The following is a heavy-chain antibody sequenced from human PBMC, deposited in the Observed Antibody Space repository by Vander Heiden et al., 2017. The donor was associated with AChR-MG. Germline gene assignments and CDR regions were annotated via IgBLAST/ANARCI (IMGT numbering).Heavy chain of an antibody. D-gene: IGHD3-22*01. CDR3: ARVGYYDSSGYARGVEYFQH. CDR2: IIPIFGTA. CDR1: GGTFSSYD. J-gene: IGHJ1*01. Sequence: QVQLVQSGAEVKKPGSSVKVRCKASGGTFSSYDISWGRQAPGQGLEWMGGIIPIFGTANYAQKFQGRVTITADESTSTAYMELSSLRSEDTAVYYCARVGYYDSSGYARGVEYFQHWGQGTLVTVSS. V-gene: IGHV1-69*01.